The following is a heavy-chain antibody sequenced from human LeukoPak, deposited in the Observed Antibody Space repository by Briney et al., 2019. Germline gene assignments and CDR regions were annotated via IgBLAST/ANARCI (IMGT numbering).Heavy chain of an antibody. CDR3: ARDQGIAVAVSPSI. D-gene: IGHD6-19*01. CDR1: GYTFTSYG. CDR2: ISAYNGNT. Sequence: ASVKVSCKASGYTFTSYGIIWVRQAPGQGLEWMGWISAYNGNTNYAQKLQGRVTMTTDTSTSTAYMELSSLRSEDTAVYYCARDQGIAVAVSPSIWGQGTLVTVSS. J-gene: IGHJ4*02. V-gene: IGHV1-18*01.